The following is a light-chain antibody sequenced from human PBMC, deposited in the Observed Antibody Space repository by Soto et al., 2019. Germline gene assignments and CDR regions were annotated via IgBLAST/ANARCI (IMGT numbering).Light chain of an antibody. CDR1: SSDVGRYNY. CDR3: SSYAGSSHYV. Sequence: QSALTQPPSASRSPGQSVTISCTGTSSDVGRYNYISWYQQHPGKAPKLMIYEVSKRPSGVPDRFSGSKSGNTASLTVSGLQAEDKADYYCSSYAGSSHYVFGTGTKVTVL. CDR2: EVS. V-gene: IGLV2-8*02. J-gene: IGLJ1*01.